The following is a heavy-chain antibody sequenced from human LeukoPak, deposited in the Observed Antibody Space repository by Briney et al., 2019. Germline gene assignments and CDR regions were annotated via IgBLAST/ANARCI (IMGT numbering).Heavy chain of an antibody. Sequence: QAGGSLRLSCAASGFTFSSYWMSWVRQAPGKGLEWVANIKEDGSEKFYVDSVKGRFSMPRDNARNSLYLQMNSPRAEDTAVYYCARGVPTGIDYFDYWGQGTLVTVSS. V-gene: IGHV3-7*01. J-gene: IGHJ4*02. CDR2: IKEDGSEK. D-gene: IGHD1-1*01. CDR3: ARGVPTGIDYFDY. CDR1: GFTFSSYW.